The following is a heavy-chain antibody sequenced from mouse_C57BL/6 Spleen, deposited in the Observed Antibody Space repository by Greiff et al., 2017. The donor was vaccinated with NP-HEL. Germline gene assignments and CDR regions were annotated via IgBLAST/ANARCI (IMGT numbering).Heavy chain of an antibody. Sequence: VQLKQSGPELVKPGASVKISCKASGYSFTGYYMNWVKQSPEKSLEWIGEINPSTGGTTYNQKFKAKATLTVDKSSSTAYMQLKSLTSEDSAVYYCATPYYGSSLSYWYFDVWGTGTTVTVSS. D-gene: IGHD1-1*01. CDR3: ATPYYGSSLSYWYFDV. V-gene: IGHV1-42*01. J-gene: IGHJ1*03. CDR1: GYSFTGYY. CDR2: INPSTGGT.